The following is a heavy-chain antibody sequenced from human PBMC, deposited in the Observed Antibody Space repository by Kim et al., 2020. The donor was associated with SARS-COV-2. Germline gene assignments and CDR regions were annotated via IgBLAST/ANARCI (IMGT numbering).Heavy chain of an antibody. CDR1: GGSISSSSYY. V-gene: IGHV4-39*01. CDR3: ARHRVVVIAFDI. Sequence: SETLSLTCTVSGGSISSSSYYWGWIRQPPGKGLEWIGSIYYSGSTYYNPSLKSRVTISVDTSKNQFSLKLSSVTAADTAVYYCARHRVVVIAFDIWGQGTMVTVSS. J-gene: IGHJ3*02. D-gene: IGHD2-21*01. CDR2: IYYSGST.